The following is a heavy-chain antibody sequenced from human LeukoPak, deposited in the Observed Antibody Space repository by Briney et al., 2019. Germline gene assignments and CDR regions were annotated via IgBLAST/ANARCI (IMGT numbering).Heavy chain of an antibody. CDR2: IYYSGST. CDR1: GGSISSGSYY. V-gene: IGHV4-39*07. D-gene: IGHD4-17*01. Sequence: PSETLSLTCTVSGGSISSGSYYWGWIRQPPGKGLEWIGSIYYSGSTYYNPSLKSRVTISVDTSKNQFSLKLSSVTAADTAVYYCARGDLYGDYLPDAFDIWGQGTMVTVSS. J-gene: IGHJ3*02. CDR3: ARGDLYGDYLPDAFDI.